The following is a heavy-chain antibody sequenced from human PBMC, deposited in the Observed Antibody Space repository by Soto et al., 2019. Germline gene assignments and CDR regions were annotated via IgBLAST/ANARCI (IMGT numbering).Heavy chain of an antibody. Sequence: GSLRLSCVASGLTFSSYAMSWVRQAPGKGLEWVSDISGSGGSTYYADSVKGRFTISRDNSKNTLYLQMNSLRAEDTAVYYCAKDSSLFWFDPWGQGTLVTVSS. CDR1: GLTFSSYA. CDR3: AKDSSLFWFDP. CDR2: ISGSGGST. V-gene: IGHV3-23*01. J-gene: IGHJ5*02.